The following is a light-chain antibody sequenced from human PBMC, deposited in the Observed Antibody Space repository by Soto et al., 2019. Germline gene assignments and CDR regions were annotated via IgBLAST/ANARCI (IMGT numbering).Light chain of an antibody. CDR3: QQYGSSPRT. CDR2: GAS. J-gene: IGKJ1*01. Sequence: EIVLTQSPGTLSLSPGERATLSCRASQSVSSSYLAWYQQKPGQAPRLLIYGASNRATGIPDRFSGSGSGTDFTLTISRLEPEDFAGYYCQQYGSSPRTFGQGTKVEIK. CDR1: QSVSSSY. V-gene: IGKV3-20*01.